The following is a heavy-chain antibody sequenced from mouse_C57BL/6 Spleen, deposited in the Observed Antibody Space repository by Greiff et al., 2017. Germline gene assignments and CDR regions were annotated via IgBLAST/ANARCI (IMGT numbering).Heavy chain of an antibody. CDR1: GYTFTSYW. D-gene: IGHD2-5*01. J-gene: IGHJ1*03. Sequence: VQLQQPGAELVRPGSSVKLSCKASGYTFTSYWKHWVKQRPIQGLEWIGNIDPSDSETHYNQKFKDKATLTVDKSSSTAYMQLSSLTSEDSAVYYCAYYSNYGWYFDVWGTGTTVTVSS. CDR2: IDPSDSET. CDR3: AYYSNYGWYFDV. V-gene: IGHV1-52*01.